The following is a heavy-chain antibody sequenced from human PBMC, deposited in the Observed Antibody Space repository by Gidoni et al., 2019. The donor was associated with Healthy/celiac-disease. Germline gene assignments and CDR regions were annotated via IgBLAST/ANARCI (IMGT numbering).Heavy chain of an antibody. CDR1: GGSISSYY. J-gene: IGHJ2*01. CDR2: IYYSGSP. Sequence: QVQLQESGPGLVKPSETLSLTCTVSGGSISSYYWSWIRQPPGKGLEWIGYIYYSGSPNYNPSLKSRVTISVDTSKNQFSLKLSSVTAADTAVYYCARRDTVTPNWYFDLWGRGTLVTVSS. V-gene: IGHV4-59*01. D-gene: IGHD4-17*01. CDR3: ARRDTVTPNWYFDL.